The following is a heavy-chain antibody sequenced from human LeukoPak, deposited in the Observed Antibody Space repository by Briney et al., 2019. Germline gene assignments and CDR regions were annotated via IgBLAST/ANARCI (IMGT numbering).Heavy chain of an antibody. Sequence: GASVKVSCTPSGYTFTSYYMHRVRQAPGQGREWMGWINPISGGTNYAKQTQGRATMTRSTSMISAYMERSRLRADDTAVYYCARDFTRSSCCYGYWGRGTLVTVSA. D-gene: IGHD6-19*01. CDR2: INPISGGT. V-gene: IGHV1-2*02. J-gene: IGHJ4*02. CDR3: ARDFTRSSCCYGY. CDR1: GYTFTSYY.